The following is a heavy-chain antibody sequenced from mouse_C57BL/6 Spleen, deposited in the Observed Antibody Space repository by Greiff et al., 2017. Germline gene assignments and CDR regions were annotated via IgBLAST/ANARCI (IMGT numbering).Heavy chain of an antibody. Sequence: QVQLQQSGAELVKPGASVKISCKASGYTFTDYYINWVKQRPGQGLEWIGKIGPGSGSTYYNEKFTGKATLTADKSSRPAYMQLSSLTYEYSAVYFCAREDDYESFLLYAMGYWGQGTSVTVSS. V-gene: IGHV1-77*01. CDR2: IGPGSGST. CDR3: AREDDYESFLLYAMGY. D-gene: IGHD2-4*01. CDR1: GYTFTDYY. J-gene: IGHJ4*01.